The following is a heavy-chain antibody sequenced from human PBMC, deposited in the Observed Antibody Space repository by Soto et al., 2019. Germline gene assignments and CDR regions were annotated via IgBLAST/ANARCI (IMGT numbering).Heavy chain of an antibody. CDR2: IYYSGST. CDR1: GGSISSSSYY. Sequence: PSETLSLTCTVSGGSISSSSYYWGWIRQPPGKGLEWIGSIYYSGSTYYNPSLKSRVTISVDTSKNQFSLKLSSVTAADTGVYFCGGGGLWFGELLVNEAPDDYWGQGTLVTVSS. J-gene: IGHJ4*02. V-gene: IGHV4-39*01. D-gene: IGHD3-10*01. CDR3: GGGGLWFGELLVNEAPDDY.